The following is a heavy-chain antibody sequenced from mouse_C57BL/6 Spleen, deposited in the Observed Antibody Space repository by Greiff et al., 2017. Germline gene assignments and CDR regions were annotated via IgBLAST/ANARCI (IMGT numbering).Heavy chain of an antibody. V-gene: IGHV2-3*01. CDR1: GFSLTSYG. D-gene: IGHD1-1*01. CDR3: AKITTVVGYYAMDY. J-gene: IGHJ4*01. Sequence: VKLVESGPGLVAPSQSLSITCTVSGFSLTSYGVSWVRQPPGKGLEWLGVIWGDGSTNYHSALISRLSISKDNSKSQVFLKLNSLQTDETATYYCAKITTVVGYYAMDYWGQGTSVTVSS. CDR2: IWGDGST.